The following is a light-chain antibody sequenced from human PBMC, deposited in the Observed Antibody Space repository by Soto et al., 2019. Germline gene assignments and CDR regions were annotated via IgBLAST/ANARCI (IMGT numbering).Light chain of an antibody. CDR2: EVT. CDR1: SSDVGGYNY. V-gene: IGLV2-8*01. CDR3: CSYAGSNKKV. Sequence: QSVLTQPPSASGSPGQSVTISCTGSSSDVGGYNYVSWYQQLPGKAPKLMIYEVTKRPSGVPDRFSGSKSGNTASLTVSGLQSEDEAHYYCCSYAGSNKKVFGGGTQLTVL. J-gene: IGLJ2*01.